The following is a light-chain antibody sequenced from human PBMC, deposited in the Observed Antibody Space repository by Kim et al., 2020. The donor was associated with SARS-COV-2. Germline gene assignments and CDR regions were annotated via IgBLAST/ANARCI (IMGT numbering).Light chain of an antibody. CDR1: TGAVTSGYY. CDR2: NTS. J-gene: IGLJ1*01. Sequence: QAVVTQEPSLTVSPGGTVTHTCASSTGAVTSGYYPNWFQQKPGQAPRALIYNTSNKHSWTPARFSGSLLGGKAALTLSGVQPEDEAEYYCLVYYGGAYVFGTGTKVTVL. V-gene: IGLV7-43*01. CDR3: LVYYGGAYV.